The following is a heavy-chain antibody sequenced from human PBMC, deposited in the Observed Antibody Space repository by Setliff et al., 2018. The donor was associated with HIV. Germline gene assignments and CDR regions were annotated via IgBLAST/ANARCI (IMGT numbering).Heavy chain of an antibody. D-gene: IGHD3-3*01. Sequence: PGGSLRLSCAASGFTFSSYAMSWVRQAPGKGLEWVSVIGGSGGSTYYADSVKGRFTISRDNSKNTLYLQMNSLRAEDTAVYYCAKAQWLLSHWGFDPWGQGTLVTVSS. CDR3: AKAQWLLSHWGFDP. CDR2: IGGSGGST. V-gene: IGHV3-23*01. CDR1: GFTFSSYA. J-gene: IGHJ5*02.